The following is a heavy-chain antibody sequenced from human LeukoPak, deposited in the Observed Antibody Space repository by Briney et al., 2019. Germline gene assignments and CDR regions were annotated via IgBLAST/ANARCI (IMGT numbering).Heavy chain of an antibody. V-gene: IGHV3-30*03. CDR2: ISYDGSNK. CDR3: ARDSAITIFFTPLMYV. Sequence: QPGRSLRLSCAASGFTFSSYGMHWVRQAPGKGLEWVAVISYDGSNKYYADSVKGRFTISRDNSKNTLYLQMNSLRAEDTAVYYCARDSAITIFFTPLMYVWGQGTTVTVSS. D-gene: IGHD3-9*01. J-gene: IGHJ6*02. CDR1: GFTFSSYG.